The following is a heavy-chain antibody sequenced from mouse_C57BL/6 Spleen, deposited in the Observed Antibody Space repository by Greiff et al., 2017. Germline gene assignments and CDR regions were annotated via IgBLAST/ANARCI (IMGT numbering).Heavy chain of an antibody. V-gene: IGHV1-55*01. CDR2: IYPGSGST. J-gene: IGHJ3*01. D-gene: IGHD2-4*01. CDR1: GYTFTSYW. CDR3: ARCRYDYDAWFAD. Sequence: VQLQQPGAELVKPGASVKMSCKASGYTFTSYWITWLKQRPGQGLEWIGDIYPGSGSTNYHEKFKSKATLTVDTSSSTAYRQLSRLTSEDSAGYYCARCRYDYDAWFADWGQGTLVTVSA.